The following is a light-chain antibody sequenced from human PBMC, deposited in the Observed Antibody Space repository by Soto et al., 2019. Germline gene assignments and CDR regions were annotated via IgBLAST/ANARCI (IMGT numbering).Light chain of an antibody. V-gene: IGKV1-5*01. J-gene: IGKJ4*01. Sequence: DIHITHSPSTLSSSVSDIFSITCLSSQSISSWLAWYQQKPGKAPKLLIYDASSLESGVPSRFSGSGSGTEFTLTISSLQPDDFATYYCQQYNSYSPLTFGGGTKVDIK. CDR1: QSISSW. CDR2: DAS. CDR3: QQYNSYSPLT.